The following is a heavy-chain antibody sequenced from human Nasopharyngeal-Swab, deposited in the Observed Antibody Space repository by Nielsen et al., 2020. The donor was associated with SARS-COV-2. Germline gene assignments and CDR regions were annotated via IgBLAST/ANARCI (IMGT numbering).Heavy chain of an antibody. CDR2: IYHSGST. V-gene: IGHV4-4*02. Sequence: GSLRLSCAVSGGSISSSNWWSWVRQPPGKGLEWIGEIYHSGSTSYNPSLKSRVTISVDKSKNQFSLKLSSVTAADTAVYYCARGIAAAGTRFHYYYYYYMDVWGKGTTVTVSS. D-gene: IGHD6-13*01. CDR1: GGSISSSNW. CDR3: ARGIAAAGTRFHYYYYYYMDV. J-gene: IGHJ6*03.